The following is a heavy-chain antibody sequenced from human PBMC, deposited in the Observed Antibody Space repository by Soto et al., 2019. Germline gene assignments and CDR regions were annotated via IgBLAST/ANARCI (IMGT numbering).Heavy chain of an antibody. Sequence: GGSLRLSCAASGFSFSTYGMHWVRQAPGKGLEWVAFMSYDGGNKYYAESVRGRFTISRDNSKNTLFLQMNTLTAEDTAVYYCARGHHGSLTSCYKYYYGMDVWGQGTTVTV. V-gene: IGHV3-30*03. CDR1: GFSFSTYG. CDR2: MSYDGGNK. J-gene: IGHJ6*02. D-gene: IGHD2-2*02. CDR3: ARGHHGSLTSCYKYYYGMDV.